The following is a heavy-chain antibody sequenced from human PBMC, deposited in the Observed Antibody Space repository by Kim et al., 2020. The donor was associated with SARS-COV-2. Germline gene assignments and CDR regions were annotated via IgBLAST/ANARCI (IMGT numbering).Heavy chain of an antibody. CDR3: ARGSSDFDY. D-gene: IGHD6-6*01. V-gene: IGHV5-10-1*01. J-gene: IGHJ4*02. Sequence: SSTYYSPSFQGHVTISADKSITTAYLQWSSLKASDTAMYYCARGSSDFDYWGQGTLVTVSS. CDR2: SST.